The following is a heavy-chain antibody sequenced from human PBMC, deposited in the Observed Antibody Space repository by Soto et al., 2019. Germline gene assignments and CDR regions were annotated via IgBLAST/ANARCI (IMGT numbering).Heavy chain of an antibody. D-gene: IGHD3-22*01. V-gene: IGHV1-8*01. Sequence: QVQLVQSGAEVKKPGASVKVSCKASGYTFTSYDINWVRQATGQGLEWKGWMNPNSGNTGYAQKFQGRVTMTRNTSISTAYMELSSLRSEDTAVYYCARGRGTYYYDSSGYSPLDYWGQGTLVTVSS. J-gene: IGHJ4*02. CDR2: MNPNSGNT. CDR1: GYTFTSYD. CDR3: ARGRGTYYYDSSGYSPLDY.